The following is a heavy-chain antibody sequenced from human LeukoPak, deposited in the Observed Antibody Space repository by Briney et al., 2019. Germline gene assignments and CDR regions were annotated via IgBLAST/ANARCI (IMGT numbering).Heavy chain of an antibody. V-gene: IGHV1-18*01. CDR1: GYTFTSYG. J-gene: IGHJ4*02. Sequence: PGASVKVSCKASGYTFTSYGISWVRQAPGQGLEWMGWISAYNGNTNYAQKLQGRVTMTTDTSTSTAYMELRSLRSDDTAVYYCARVTSAMIVVVMYFDYWGQGTLVTVSS. D-gene: IGHD3-22*01. CDR3: ARVTSAMIVVVMYFDY. CDR2: ISAYNGNT.